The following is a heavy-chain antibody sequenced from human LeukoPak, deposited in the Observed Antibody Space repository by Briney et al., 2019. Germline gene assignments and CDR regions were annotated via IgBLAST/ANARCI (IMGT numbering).Heavy chain of an antibody. CDR2: INWSSITI. D-gene: IGHD3-22*01. Sequence: GGSLRLSCAASGFTFDDYAMDWVRQAPGKGLEWVAGINWSSITIAYADSVKGRFTISRDNSKNTLYLQMNSLRAEDTVVYYCAKDGSGYRVDYLDYWGQGTLVTVSS. V-gene: IGHV3-9*01. CDR3: AKDGSGYRVDYLDY. J-gene: IGHJ4*02. CDR1: GFTFDDYA.